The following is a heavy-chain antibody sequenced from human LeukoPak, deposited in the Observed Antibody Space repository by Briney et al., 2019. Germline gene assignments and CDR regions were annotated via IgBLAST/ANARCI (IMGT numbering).Heavy chain of an antibody. V-gene: IGHV3-30*18. J-gene: IGHJ5*02. D-gene: IGHD3-9*01. CDR3: AKDSDILTGGWFDP. CDR1: GFTFSSYG. CDR2: ISYDGSNK. Sequence: PGGSLRLSCAASGFTFSSYGMHWVRQAPGKGLEWVAVISYDGSNKYYADSVKGRFTISRDNSKNTLYLQMNSLRAEDTAVYYCAKDSDILTGGWFDPWGQGTLVTVSS.